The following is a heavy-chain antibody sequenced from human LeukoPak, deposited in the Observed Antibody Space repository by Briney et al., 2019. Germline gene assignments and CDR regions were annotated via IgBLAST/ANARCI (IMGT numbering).Heavy chain of an antibody. D-gene: IGHD4-17*01. CDR3: AKAPHDYGDYGTFDY. J-gene: IGHJ4*02. Sequence: GGSLRLSCAASGFTFSSCAMSWVRQAPGKGLEWVSSITGSGGTTYYADSVKGRFTLSRDNSRNTLYLQMNSLRAEDTALYYCAKAPHDYGDYGTFDYWGQGSLVTVSS. V-gene: IGHV3-23*01. CDR1: GFTFSSCA. CDR2: ITGSGGTT.